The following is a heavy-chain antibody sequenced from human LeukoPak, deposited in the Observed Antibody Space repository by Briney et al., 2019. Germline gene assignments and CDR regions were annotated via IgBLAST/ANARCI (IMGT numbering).Heavy chain of an antibody. Sequence: SETLSLTCTVSGGSISSYYWSWIRRPPGKGLEWIGYIYNSGSTNYNPSLKSRVTISVDTSKNQFSLKLSSVTAADTAVYYCAGSSCGSGSYYYYYGMDVWGQGTTVTVSS. J-gene: IGHJ6*02. CDR1: GGSISSYY. CDR3: AGSSCGSGSYYYYYGMDV. CDR2: IYNSGST. D-gene: IGHD3-10*01. V-gene: IGHV4-59*01.